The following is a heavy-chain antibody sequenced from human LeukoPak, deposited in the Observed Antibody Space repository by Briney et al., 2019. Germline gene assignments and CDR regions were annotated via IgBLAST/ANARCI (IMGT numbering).Heavy chain of an antibody. J-gene: IGHJ6*04. D-gene: IGHD3-10*02. Sequence: GGSLRLSCAASGSTFSSYEMNWVRQAPGKGLEWVSYISSSGSTIYYADSVKGRFTISRGNAKNSLYLQMNSLRAEDTAVYYCAELGITMIGGVWGKGTMVTISS. CDR3: AELGITMIGGV. CDR1: GSTFSSYE. V-gene: IGHV3-48*03. CDR2: ISSSGSTI.